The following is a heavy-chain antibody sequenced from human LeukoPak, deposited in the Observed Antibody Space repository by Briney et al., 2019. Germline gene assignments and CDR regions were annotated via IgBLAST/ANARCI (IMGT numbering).Heavy chain of an antibody. V-gene: IGHV3-74*01. CDR3: ARGTYGLDV. Sequence: GGSLRLSCAASGFTLSSDWMHWVRQAPGKGLVWVSRINFDGSSPSYADSVKGRFTISRDNARNTLYLQMNSLRAEDTAVYSCARGTYGLDVWGQGTTVTVSS. CDR2: INFDGSSP. CDR1: GFTLSSDW. J-gene: IGHJ6*02.